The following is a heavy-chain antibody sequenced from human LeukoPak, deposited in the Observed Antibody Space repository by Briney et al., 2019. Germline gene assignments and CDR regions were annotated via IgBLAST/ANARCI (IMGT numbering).Heavy chain of an antibody. D-gene: IGHD3-3*02. V-gene: IGHV4-61*02. CDR1: GGSISSGSYY. CDR2: IYTSGST. CDR3: ARSSIFNWFDP. Sequence: PSQTLSLTCTVSGGSISSGSYYWSWIRQPAGKGLEWIGRIYTSGSTNYNPSLKSRVTISVDTSKNQFSLKLSSVTAADTAVHYCARSSIFNWFDPWGQGTLVTVSS. J-gene: IGHJ5*02.